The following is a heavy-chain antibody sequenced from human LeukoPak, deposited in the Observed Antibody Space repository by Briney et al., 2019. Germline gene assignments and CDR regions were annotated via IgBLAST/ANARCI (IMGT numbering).Heavy chain of an antibody. D-gene: IGHD2-2*01. CDR3: AREVLGVVQYQPPKVGNNAFDI. Sequence: SETLSLTCAVYGGSFSGYYWSWIRQPPGKGLEWIGEINYSGSTNYNPSLKSRLTISVDTSKNQFSLKLSSVHAADTAVYHCAREVLGVVQYQPPKVGNNAFDIWGQGTMVTVSS. J-gene: IGHJ3*02. CDR1: GGSFSGYY. V-gene: IGHV4-34*01. CDR2: INYSGST.